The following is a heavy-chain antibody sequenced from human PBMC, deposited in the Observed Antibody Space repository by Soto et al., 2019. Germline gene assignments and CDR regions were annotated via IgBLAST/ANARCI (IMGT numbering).Heavy chain of an antibody. CDR2: ISAYNGNT. V-gene: IGHV1-18*01. CDR3: ARTVRLVGATARLDY. J-gene: IGHJ4*02. CDR1: GYTFTSYG. Sequence: QVQLVQSGAEVKKPGASVKVSCKASGYTFTSYGISWVRQAPGQGLEWMGWISAYNGNTNYAQKLQGRVTMTTDTSTSPAYMELRSLRSDDTAVYYCARTVRLVGATARLDYWGQGTLVTVSS. D-gene: IGHD1-26*01.